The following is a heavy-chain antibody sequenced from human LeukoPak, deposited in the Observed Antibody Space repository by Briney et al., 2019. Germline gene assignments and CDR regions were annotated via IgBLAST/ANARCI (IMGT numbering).Heavy chain of an antibody. CDR2: ISYDGSNK. D-gene: IGHD3-10*01. V-gene: IGHV3-30*04. J-gene: IGHJ4*02. Sequence: GGSLRLSCAASGFTLSSYAMHWVRQAPGKGLEWVAVISYDGSNKYYADSVKGRFTISRDNSKNTLYLQMSSLRAEDTAVYYCAKEGEELLWFGELRDWGQGTLVTVSS. CDR3: AKEGEELLWFGELRD. CDR1: GFTLSSYA.